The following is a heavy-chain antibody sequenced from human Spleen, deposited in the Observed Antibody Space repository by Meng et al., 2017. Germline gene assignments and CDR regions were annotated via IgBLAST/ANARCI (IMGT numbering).Heavy chain of an antibody. CDR2: INHSGST. CDR3: ARGPTTMAHDFDY. Sequence: QVQLQQSCAELLKPSETLSLPCVVSGGSFSAYYWSWIRQAPGKGLEWIGEINHSGSTNYNPSLESRATISVDTSQNNLSLKLSSVTAADSAVYYCARGPTTMAHDFDYWGQGTLVTVSS. CDR1: GGSFSAYY. J-gene: IGHJ4*02. D-gene: IGHD5-24*01. V-gene: IGHV4-34*01.